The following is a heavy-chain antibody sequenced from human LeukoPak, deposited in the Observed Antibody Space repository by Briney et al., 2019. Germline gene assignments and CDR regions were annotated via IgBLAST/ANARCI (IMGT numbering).Heavy chain of an antibody. CDR3: AKSQGGVVTATVDF. CDR1: GLTFASYA. J-gene: IGHJ4*02. D-gene: IGHD2-21*02. Sequence: GGSLRLSCAASGLTFASYAMSWARQVPGRGRGGVSTITDSGGTTYYADSVKGRFTISRDNSKSTLYLQMDRLRAEDTAIYYCAKSQGGVVTATVDFWGQGTLVTVTS. V-gene: IGHV3-23*01. CDR2: ITDSGGTT.